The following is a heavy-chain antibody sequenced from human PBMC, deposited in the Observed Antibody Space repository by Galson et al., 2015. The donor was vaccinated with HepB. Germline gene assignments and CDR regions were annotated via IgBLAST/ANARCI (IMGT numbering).Heavy chain of an antibody. V-gene: IGHV3-64D*06. D-gene: IGHD6-13*01. Sequence: SLRLSCAASGFTFSSYAMHWVRQAPGKGLEYVSAISSNGGSTYYADSVKGRFTISRDNSKNTLYLQMSSLRAEDTAVYYCVKQGYSSSWYDYWGQGTLVTVSS. CDR1: GFTFSSYA. CDR2: ISSNGGST. CDR3: VKQGYSSSWYDY. J-gene: IGHJ4*02.